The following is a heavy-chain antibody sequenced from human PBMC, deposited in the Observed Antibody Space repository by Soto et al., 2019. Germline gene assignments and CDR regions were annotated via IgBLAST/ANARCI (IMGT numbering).Heavy chain of an antibody. V-gene: IGHV4-59*01. CDR2: IYYSGST. D-gene: IGHD2-15*01. CDR3: ARDRVARGVDY. Sequence: SETLSLTCTVSGGSISSYYWSWIRQPPGKGLEWIGYIYYSGSTNYNPSLKSRVTISVDTSKNQFSLKLSSVTAADTAVYYCARDRVARGVDYWGQGTLVTVSS. J-gene: IGHJ4*02. CDR1: GGSISSYY.